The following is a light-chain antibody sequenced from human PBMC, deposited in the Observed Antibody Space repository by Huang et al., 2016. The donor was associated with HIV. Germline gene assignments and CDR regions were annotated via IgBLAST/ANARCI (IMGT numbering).Light chain of an antibody. V-gene: IGKV2-28*01. Sequence: DIVMTQSPLSLPVTPGEPASISCKSSQSLLHSNGYNYLDWYLQKPGQSPQLLFSFGSNRASGVPDRFSGSGSGTDFTLKISRVEAEDVGVYYCMQALETPITFGQGTRLEIK. CDR2: FGS. CDR3: MQALETPIT. J-gene: IGKJ5*01. CDR1: QSLLHSNGYNY.